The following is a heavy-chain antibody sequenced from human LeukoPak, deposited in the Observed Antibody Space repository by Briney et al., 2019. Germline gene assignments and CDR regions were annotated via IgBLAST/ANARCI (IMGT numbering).Heavy chain of an antibody. D-gene: IGHD3/OR15-3a*01. V-gene: IGHV1-2*02. CDR1: GYTFTGYY. CDR2: VYANGGGT. Sequence: ASVKVSCKTSGYTFTGYYMHWVRLAPGQGLEWLGWVYANGGGTKYAQKFQGRVTMSRDTSISTVYLELSSLTSDDTAVYYCARDLFWTGYYYFDYWGQGTLVTVSS. J-gene: IGHJ4*02. CDR3: ARDLFWTGYYYFDY.